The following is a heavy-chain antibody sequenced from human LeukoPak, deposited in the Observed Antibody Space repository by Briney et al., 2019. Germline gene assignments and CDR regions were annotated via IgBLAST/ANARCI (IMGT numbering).Heavy chain of an antibody. CDR1: GGSIGSSSYY. Sequence: SETLSLTWTVSGGSIGSSSYYWGWIRRPPGKRLEWIGTIYYSGTTYYNPSLKSRVTISVDTSKNQFSLKLDSVTAADTGLYHCARQATVVIAVWFGPWGQGTQVTVSS. CDR3: ARQATVVIAVWFGP. D-gene: IGHD2-21*01. V-gene: IGHV4-39*01. J-gene: IGHJ5*02. CDR2: IYYSGTT.